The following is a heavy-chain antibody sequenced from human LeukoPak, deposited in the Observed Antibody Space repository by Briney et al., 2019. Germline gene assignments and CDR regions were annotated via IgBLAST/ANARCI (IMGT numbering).Heavy chain of an antibody. CDR1: GYTFADYY. CDR2: IDPNTGDT. CDR3: ARGQADGYGFDY. V-gene: IGHV1-2*02. J-gene: IGHJ4*02. D-gene: IGHD5-24*01. Sequence: GASVKDSFKAPGYTFADYYIQWVRQAPGQGLEWMGWIDPNTGDTKFAQKFQGRVTMARDSAITTVYMDLSSLRYEDTAVYYCARGQADGYGFDYLGQGTMVAVS.